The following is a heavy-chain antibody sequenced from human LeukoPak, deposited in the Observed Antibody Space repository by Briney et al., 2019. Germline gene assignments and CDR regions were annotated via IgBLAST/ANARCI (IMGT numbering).Heavy chain of an antibody. Sequence: GASVKVSCKASGYTFTSYGISWVRQAPGQGLEWMGWISAYNGNTNYAQNFQGRVTMTRDTSTNTVYMELNSLRSDDTAVYYCARQRDSNWFDPWGQGTLVTVSS. D-gene: IGHD4-11*01. CDR3: ARQRDSNWFDP. J-gene: IGHJ5*02. CDR1: GYTFTSYG. V-gene: IGHV1-18*01. CDR2: ISAYNGNT.